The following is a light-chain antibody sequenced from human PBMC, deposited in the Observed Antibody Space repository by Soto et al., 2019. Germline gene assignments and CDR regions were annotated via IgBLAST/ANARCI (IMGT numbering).Light chain of an antibody. CDR3: LKDYNYPLT. CDR1: QGIRND. J-gene: IGKJ4*01. CDR2: AAS. V-gene: IGKV1-6*01. Sequence: AIQMTQSPSSPSASVGDRVTITCRASQGIRNDLGWYQQKPGKAPKLLIYAASSLQSGVPSRFSGSGSGTDFTLTISSLQPEDFATYYCLKDYNYPLTFGGGTEVDIK.